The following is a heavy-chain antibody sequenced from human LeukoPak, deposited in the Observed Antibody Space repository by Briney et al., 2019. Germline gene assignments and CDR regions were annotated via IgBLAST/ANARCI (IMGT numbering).Heavy chain of an antibody. CDR1: GGSISSGSYC. CDR2: IYYSGST. J-gene: IGHJ3*02. CDR3: ARVSFTSGSAFDI. Sequence: SETLSLTCTVSGGSISSGSYCWSWIRQPPGKGLEWIGYIYYSGSTNYNPSLKSRVTISVDTSKNQFSLKLSSVTAADTAVYYCARVSFTSGSAFDIWGQGTMVTVSS. V-gene: IGHV4-61*01. D-gene: IGHD3-10*01.